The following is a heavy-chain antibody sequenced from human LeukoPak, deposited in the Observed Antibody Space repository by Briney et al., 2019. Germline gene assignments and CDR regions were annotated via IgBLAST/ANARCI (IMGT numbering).Heavy chain of an antibody. Sequence: SETLSLTCTVSGGFISSYYWSWIRQPPGKGLEWIGYIYYSGSTNYNPSLKSRVTISVDTSKNQFSLKLSSVTAADTAVYYCARDSDPTYYYDSSGYPRGYFQHWSQGTLVTVSS. CDR1: GGFISSYY. J-gene: IGHJ1*01. CDR3: ARDSDPTYYYDSSGYPRGYFQH. V-gene: IGHV4-59*01. CDR2: IYYSGST. D-gene: IGHD3-22*01.